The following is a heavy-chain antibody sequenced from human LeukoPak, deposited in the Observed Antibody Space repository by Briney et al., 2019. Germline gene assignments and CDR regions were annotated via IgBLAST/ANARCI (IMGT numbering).Heavy chain of an antibody. J-gene: IGHJ4*02. V-gene: IGHV3-20*04. CDR3: ARCRGSGSYYNSPLDY. CDR1: RFTFDDDG. CDR2: INWNGGST. D-gene: IGHD3-10*01. Sequence: GGSLRLSCAASRFTFDDDGMSWFRQAPAKGLEWVSGINWNGGSTGYADSVKGRFTISRDNAKNSLYLQMNSLRAEDTALYYCARCRGSGSYYNSPLDYWGQGTLVTVSS.